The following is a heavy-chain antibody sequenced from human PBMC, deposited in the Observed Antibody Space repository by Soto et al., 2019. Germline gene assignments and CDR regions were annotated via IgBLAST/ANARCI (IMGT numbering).Heavy chain of an antibody. CDR3: ARDRPSSSWYAGYYYYGMDV. CDR1: GGSISRYY. CDR2: IYYSGST. Sequence: SETLSLTCTVSGGSISRYYWSWIRQPPGKGLEWIGYIYYSGSTNYNPSLKSRVTISVDTSKNQFSLKLSSVTAADTAVYYCARDRPSSSWYAGYYYYGMDVWGQGTTVTVSS. D-gene: IGHD6-13*01. V-gene: IGHV4-59*01. J-gene: IGHJ6*02.